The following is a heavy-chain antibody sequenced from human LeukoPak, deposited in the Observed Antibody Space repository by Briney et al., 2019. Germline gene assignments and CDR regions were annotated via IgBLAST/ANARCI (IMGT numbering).Heavy chain of an antibody. CDR1: GGTFNNFA. J-gene: IGHJ4*02. CDR3: ASPNQLEILKAFDY. Sequence: GASVKVSCKASGGTFNNFAISWVRQAPGQGLEWMGRIIPILGRPNYAQKFQSRVTITADKSTSTAYMELSSLRSEDTAVYYCASPNQLEILKAFDYWGQGTLVTVSS. CDR2: IIPILGRP. D-gene: IGHD1-1*01. V-gene: IGHV1-69*04.